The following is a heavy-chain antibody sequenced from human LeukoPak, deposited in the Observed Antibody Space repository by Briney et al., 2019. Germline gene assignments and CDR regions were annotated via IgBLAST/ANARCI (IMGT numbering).Heavy chain of an antibody. CDR2: ISSSGSTI. Sequence: PGGSLRLSCAASGFTFSSYEMNWVRQAPGKGLEWVSYISSSGSTIYYADSVKGRFTISRDNSKNTLYLQMNSLRAEDTAVYYCAKSAHYYYYYMDVWGKGTTVTVSS. J-gene: IGHJ6*03. CDR3: AKSAHYYYYYMDV. V-gene: IGHV3-48*03. D-gene: IGHD6-13*01. CDR1: GFTFSSYE.